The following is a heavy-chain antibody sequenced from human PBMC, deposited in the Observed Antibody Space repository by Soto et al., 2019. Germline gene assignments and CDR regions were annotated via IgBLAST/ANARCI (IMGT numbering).Heavy chain of an antibody. Sequence: GESLKISCQGSGDTFSSYWNGWVRQMPGKGLEWMGIMFLGGSDTRYSPSFQGQVTISADKSISTAYLQWSSLKASDTAMYYCARLRAAAGYNWFDPWGQGTLVTVSS. J-gene: IGHJ5*02. CDR1: GDTFSSYW. CDR2: MFLGGSDT. CDR3: ARLRAAAGYNWFDP. D-gene: IGHD6-13*01. V-gene: IGHV5-51*01.